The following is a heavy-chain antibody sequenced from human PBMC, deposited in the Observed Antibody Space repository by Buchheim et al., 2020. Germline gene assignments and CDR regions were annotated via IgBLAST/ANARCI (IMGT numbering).Heavy chain of an antibody. CDR3: VRASSTVRAYYYGMDV. V-gene: IGHV3-7*04. J-gene: IGHJ6*02. Sequence: VQLVESGGVLVQPGGSLRLSCAASGFMFSNYWMSWVRQAPGTGLEWGATIKQDGSEKNYVESVEGRFTISRENAKNSLDLQMNSLRVEDTGVYFSVRASSTVRAYYYGMDVWGQGTT. CDR1: GFMFSNYW. D-gene: IGHD4-11*01. CDR2: IKQDGSEK.